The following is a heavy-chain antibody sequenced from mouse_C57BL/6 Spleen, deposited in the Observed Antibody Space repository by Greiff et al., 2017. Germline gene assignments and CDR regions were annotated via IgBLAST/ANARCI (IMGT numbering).Heavy chain of an antibody. CDR3: ARSYYGSSYPYAMDY. Sequence: VQLQQSGPELVKPGASVKISCKASGYAFSSSWMNWVKQRPGKGLEWIGRIYPGDGDTNYNGKFKGKATLTADKSSSTAYMQLSSLTSEDSAVYFCARSYYGSSYPYAMDYWGQGTSVTVSS. D-gene: IGHD1-1*01. CDR2: IYPGDGDT. V-gene: IGHV1-82*01. J-gene: IGHJ4*01. CDR1: GYAFSSSW.